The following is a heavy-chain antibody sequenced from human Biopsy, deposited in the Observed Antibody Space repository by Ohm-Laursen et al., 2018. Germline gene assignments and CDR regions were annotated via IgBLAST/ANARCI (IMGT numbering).Heavy chain of an antibody. J-gene: IGHJ4*02. CDR2: RFHSGSP. CDR3: VRLNRRGNIIFFDY. CDR1: GGSITADF. V-gene: IGHV4-59*08. Sequence: SDTLSLTCPVSGGSITADFWTWIRQTPGERLEWIGYRFHSGSPMYNPSFKSLVTISVDTSKSQFSLTLTSVTAADTAVYYCVRLNRRGNIIFFDYWGRGTLVTVSS. D-gene: IGHD3/OR15-3a*01.